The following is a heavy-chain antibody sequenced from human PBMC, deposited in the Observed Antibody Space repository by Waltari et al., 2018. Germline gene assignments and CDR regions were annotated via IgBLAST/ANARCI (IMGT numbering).Heavy chain of an antibody. V-gene: IGHV4-39*07. CDR1: GGSISSSSYY. CDR2: IYYSGST. Sequence: QLQLQESGPGLVKPSETLSLTCTVSGGSISSSSYYWGWIRQPPGKGLEWIGSIYYSGSTYYNPSLKSRVTISVDSSKNQCSLKLSFVTAADTAVYYCAREDGDYPLYPDYWGQGTLVTVSS. D-gene: IGHD4-17*01. CDR3: AREDGDYPLYPDY. J-gene: IGHJ4*02.